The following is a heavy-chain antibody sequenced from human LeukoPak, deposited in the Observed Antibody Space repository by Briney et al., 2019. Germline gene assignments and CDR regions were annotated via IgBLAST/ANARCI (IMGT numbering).Heavy chain of an antibody. D-gene: IGHD1-26*01. V-gene: IGHV3-64*01. Sequence: GGSLRLSCAASGFTFSTYTMHWVRQAPGKGLEYVSSITKSGRSTYYANSVKDKFIISRDNSKNTLYLQMGSLTAEDMALYYCARDLSGTYSFDIWGQGTIVAVSS. CDR2: ITKSGRST. J-gene: IGHJ3*02. CDR1: GFTFSTYT. CDR3: ARDLSGTYSFDI.